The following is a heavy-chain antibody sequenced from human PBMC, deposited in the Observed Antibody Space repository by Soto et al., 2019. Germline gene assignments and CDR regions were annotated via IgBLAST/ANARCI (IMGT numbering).Heavy chain of an antibody. CDR1: GGSISSGGYY. V-gene: IGHV4-31*03. CDR2: IYYSGST. Sequence: TLSITCTVSGGSISSGGYYWSWIRQHPGKGLEWIGYIYYSGSTYYNPSLKSRVTISVDTSKNQFSLKLSSVTAADTAVYYCARDPSSSSEYFQHWGQGTLVTVSS. D-gene: IGHD6-6*01. CDR3: ARDPSSSSEYFQH. J-gene: IGHJ1*01.